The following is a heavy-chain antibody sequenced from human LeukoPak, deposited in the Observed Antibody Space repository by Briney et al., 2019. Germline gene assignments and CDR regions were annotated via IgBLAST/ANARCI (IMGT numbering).Heavy chain of an antibody. CDR3: ARGVERLLWFGESLDY. Sequence: GSSVKVSCKASGYTFTCYYIHWVRQAPSQGLAWMGWINPNSGGTNYAQKFQGRVTMTRDTSISTAYMELSRLRSDDTAVYYCARGVERLLWFGESLDYWGQGTLVTVSS. J-gene: IGHJ4*02. D-gene: IGHD3-10*01. CDR2: INPNSGGT. V-gene: IGHV1-2*02. CDR1: GYTFTCYY.